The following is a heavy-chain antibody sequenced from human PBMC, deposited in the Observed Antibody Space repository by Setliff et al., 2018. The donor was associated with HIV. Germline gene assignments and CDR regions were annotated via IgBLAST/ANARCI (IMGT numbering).Heavy chain of an antibody. J-gene: IGHJ4*02. CDR1: EGFLSTYY. CDR3: ARKHLANVFDY. V-gene: IGHV4-59*01. CDR2: IYYNGSP. D-gene: IGHD5-12*01. Sequence: LSLTCTVSEGFLSTYYWSWIRQPPGKGLEWIGYIYYNGSPTYNPSLKSRVTMSVDTSKNQFSLRLSSVTAADTAVYYCARKHLANVFDYWGQGTLVTVSS.